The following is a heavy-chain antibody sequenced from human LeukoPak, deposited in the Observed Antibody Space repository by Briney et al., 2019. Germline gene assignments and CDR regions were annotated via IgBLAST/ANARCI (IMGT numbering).Heavy chain of an antibody. J-gene: IGHJ3*01. CDR3: ASGKYYYDESASLNRASRTALDV. V-gene: IGHV4-59*01. Sequence: SETLSLTCSVSGDSTTNYYCSWIRQSPGKGLGWLAYVYKNGHLDYNPSLRSRVTVSVDRSKTQFSLRLRSVTAADTAIYYCASGKYYYDESASLNRASRTALDVWAQGTMVIVSS. D-gene: IGHD3-22*01. CDR1: GDSTTNYY. CDR2: VYKNGHL.